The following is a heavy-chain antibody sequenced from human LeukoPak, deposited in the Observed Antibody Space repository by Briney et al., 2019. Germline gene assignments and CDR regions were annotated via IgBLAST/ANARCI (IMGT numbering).Heavy chain of an antibody. CDR3: ARSTGDY. V-gene: IGHV1-2*04. CDR1: GGTFSSYA. J-gene: IGHJ4*02. Sequence: ASVKVSCKASGGTFSSYAISWVRQAPGQGLEWMGWINPNSGGTNYAQKFQGWVTMTGDTSISTAYMELSRLRSDDTAVYYCARSTGDYWGQGTLVTVSS. D-gene: IGHD3-10*01. CDR2: INPNSGGT.